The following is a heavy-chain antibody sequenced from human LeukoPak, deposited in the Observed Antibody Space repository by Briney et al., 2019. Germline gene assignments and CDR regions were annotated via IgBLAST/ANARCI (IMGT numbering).Heavy chain of an antibody. V-gene: IGHV3-7*01. Sequence: GGSLRLSCAASGFTFTSYWMSWVRQAPGKGLEWVANIKTDGSVKNYVDSVKGRFTISRDNAKTSLYLQVNSLRAEDTAVYDCARDIGWSNFDYWGQGTLVTVSS. J-gene: IGHJ4*02. CDR2: IKTDGSVK. CDR3: ARDIGWSNFDY. CDR1: GFTFTSYW. D-gene: IGHD3-10*01.